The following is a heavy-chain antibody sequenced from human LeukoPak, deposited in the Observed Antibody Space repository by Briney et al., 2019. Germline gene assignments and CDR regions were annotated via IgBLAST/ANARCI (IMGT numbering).Heavy chain of an antibody. CDR3: AREKHCSSTSCYYYFDY. CDR2: IYYSGST. D-gene: IGHD2-2*01. CDR1: GGSMSSGGYY. V-gene: IGHV4-31*03. J-gene: IGHJ4*02. Sequence: SETLSLTCTVSGGSMSSGGYYWSWIRQHPGKGLEWIGYIYYSGSTYYNPSLKSRVTISVDTSKNQFSLKLSSVTAADTAVYYCAREKHCSSTSCYYYFDYWGQGTLVTVSS.